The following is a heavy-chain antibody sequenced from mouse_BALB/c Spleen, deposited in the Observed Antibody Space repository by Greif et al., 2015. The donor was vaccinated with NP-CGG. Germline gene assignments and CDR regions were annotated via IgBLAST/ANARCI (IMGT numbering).Heavy chain of an antibody. CDR1: GYTFTSYW. CDR2: IYPRDGDT. V-gene: IGHV1-87*01. D-gene: IGHD3-1*01. J-gene: IGHJ3*01. Sequence: QVQLKESGAELARPGASVKLSCKASGYTFTSYWMQWVKQRPGQGLEWIGAIYPRDGDTRYTQKFKGKATLTADKSSSTAYMQLSSLASEDSAVYYCASGPRRVAYWGQGTLVTVSA. CDR3: ASGPRRVAY.